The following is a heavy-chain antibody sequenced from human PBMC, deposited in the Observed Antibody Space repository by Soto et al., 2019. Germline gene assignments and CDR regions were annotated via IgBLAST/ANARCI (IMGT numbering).Heavy chain of an antibody. CDR2: ISGSGGST. V-gene: IGHV3-23*01. CDR3: AKGVYYDSSGYYPNTVFDY. J-gene: IGHJ4*02. D-gene: IGHD3-22*01. Sequence: GGSLRLSCAASGFTFSSYAMSWVRQAPGKGLEWVSAISGSGGSTYYADSVKGRFTISRDNSKNTLYLQMNSLRAEDTAVYYCAKGVYYDSSGYYPNTVFDYWGQGTLVTVSS. CDR1: GFTFSSYA.